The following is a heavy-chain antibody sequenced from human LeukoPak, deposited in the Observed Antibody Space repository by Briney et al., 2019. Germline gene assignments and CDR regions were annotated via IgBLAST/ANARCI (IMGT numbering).Heavy chain of an antibody. J-gene: IGHJ3*02. D-gene: IGHD1/OR15-1a*01. Sequence: SGGSLRLSCAASGFTFSSYAMSWVRQAPGKGLEWVSAISGSGGSTYYADSVKGRFTISRDNSKNTLYLQMNSLRAEDTAVYYCAKSRRAGTGAFDIWGQGTMVTVSS. CDR3: AKSRRAGTGAFDI. CDR1: GFTFSSYA. V-gene: IGHV3-23*01. CDR2: ISGSGGST.